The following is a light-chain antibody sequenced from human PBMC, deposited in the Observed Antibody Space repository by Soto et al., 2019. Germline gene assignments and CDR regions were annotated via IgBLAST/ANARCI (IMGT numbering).Light chain of an antibody. CDR1: SSDVGGYNY. Sequence: QSALTQPASVSGSPGQSITISCTGTSSDVGGYNYVSWYQQHPGKAPKLMIYDVSNRPSGVSNRFSGSKPGNTASLTISGLQAEDEADYYCSSYTSSSTLEWVFGGGTQLTVL. J-gene: IGLJ3*02. CDR2: DVS. V-gene: IGLV2-14*01. CDR3: SSYTSSSTLEWV.